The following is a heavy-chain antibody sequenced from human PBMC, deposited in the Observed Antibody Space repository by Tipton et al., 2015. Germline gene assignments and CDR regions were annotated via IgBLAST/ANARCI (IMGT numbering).Heavy chain of an antibody. J-gene: IGHJ4*02. CDR3: AKFDDYFDSSGYYYFDY. V-gene: IGHV3-23*01. D-gene: IGHD3-22*01. Sequence: GSLILSCTASGFAFSSYAMSWVRQAPGKGLEWVSTISGSGDNTYYADSVEGRFTISRDNSKNTLYLQMNSLRAEDTAVYYCAKFDDYFDSSGYYYFDYWGQGTLVTVSS. CDR1: GFAFSSYA. CDR2: ISGSGDNT.